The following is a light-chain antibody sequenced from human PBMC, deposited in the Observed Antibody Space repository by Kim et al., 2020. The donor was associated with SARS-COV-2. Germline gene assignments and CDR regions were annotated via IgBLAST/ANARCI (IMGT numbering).Light chain of an antibody. J-gene: IGKJ2*01. CDR3: MQSSYWPT. CDR1: QSLLYTDGYTY. V-gene: IGKV2-30*01. CDR2: QPS. Sequence: DVVLTQSPVSLPVSLGQSASISCRSTQSLLYTDGYTYLSWFQQRPGQSPRRLIYQPSKRESGVPDRFSGSGSGTDFTLKISRVEAEDVGVYYCMQSSYWPTFGQGTKLEI.